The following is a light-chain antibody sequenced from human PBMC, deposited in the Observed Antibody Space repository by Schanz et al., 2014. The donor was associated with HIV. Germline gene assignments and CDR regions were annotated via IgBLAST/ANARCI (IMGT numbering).Light chain of an antibody. Sequence: DIQMTQSPSTLPASVGDRVTITCRASQSVSYWLAWYQQRPGKAPRLLIYKASRLEDGVPSRFSGSGSGTEFTLTITSLQPDDFATYYCQQYNSYSQTFGQGTKVEIK. CDR3: QQYNSYSQT. V-gene: IGKV1-5*03. CDR1: QSVSYW. CDR2: KAS. J-gene: IGKJ1*01.